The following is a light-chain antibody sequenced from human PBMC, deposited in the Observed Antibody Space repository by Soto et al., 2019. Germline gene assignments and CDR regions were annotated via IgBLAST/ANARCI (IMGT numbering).Light chain of an antibody. CDR2: STK. CDR3: LLYYGRAWV. CDR1: TGAGTRGYY. J-gene: IGLJ3*02. V-gene: IGLV7-43*01. Sequence: QAVVTQEPSLTVSPGGTVTLTCASSTGAGTRGYYPNWFQQKPGQAPGALIYSTKHKHSWTPARFSGSLLGGKASLTLSGVQPEDEAEYYCLLYYGRAWVFGGGTKLTVL.